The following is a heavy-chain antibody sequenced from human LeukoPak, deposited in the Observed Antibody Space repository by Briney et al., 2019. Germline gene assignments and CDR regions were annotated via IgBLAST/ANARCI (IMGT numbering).Heavy chain of an antibody. CDR1: GFTFSSYS. V-gene: IGHV3-21*04. Sequence: GRSLRLSCAASGFTFSSYSMNWVRQAPGKGLEWVSSISSSSSYIYYADSVKGRFTISRDNAKNSLYLQMNSLRAEDTALYHCARVALGIKDCSGGSCGYKKPKRYYYYYYMDVWGKGTTVTISS. J-gene: IGHJ6*03. D-gene: IGHD2-15*01. CDR3: ARVALGIKDCSGGSCGYKKPKRYYYYYYMDV. CDR2: ISSSSSYI.